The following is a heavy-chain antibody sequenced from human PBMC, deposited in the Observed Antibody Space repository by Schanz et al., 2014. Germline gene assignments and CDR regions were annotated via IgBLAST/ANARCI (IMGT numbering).Heavy chain of an antibody. CDR2: MNESHSTI. CDR3: AKGRFGELSAFDI. D-gene: IGHD3-10*01. V-gene: IGHV3-23*01. J-gene: IGHJ3*02. Sequence: EVQLLDSGGGLVQPGGSLRLSCAASGFTFSSYAMSWVRQARGKGLEWVSAMNESHSTIYYADSVRGRFTISRDNAENTLYLQMNSLRAEDTAVYYCAKGRFGELSAFDIWGQGTMVTVSS. CDR1: GFTFSSYA.